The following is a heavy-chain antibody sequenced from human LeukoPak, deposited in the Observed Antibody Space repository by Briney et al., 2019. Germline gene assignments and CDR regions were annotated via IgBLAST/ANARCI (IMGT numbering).Heavy chain of an antibody. D-gene: IGHD6-19*01. V-gene: IGHV3-74*01. Sequence: PGGSLRLSCVASGFTFSTYWIHWVRQGLGKGLVWVSLISADGTTTTYADSVKGRFTVSRDNAKNTLYLQMNSLRAEDAAVYYCARGLAGAYRIMDVWGQGTTVTVS. CDR2: ISADGTTT. J-gene: IGHJ6*02. CDR3: ARGLAGAYRIMDV. CDR1: GFTFSTYW.